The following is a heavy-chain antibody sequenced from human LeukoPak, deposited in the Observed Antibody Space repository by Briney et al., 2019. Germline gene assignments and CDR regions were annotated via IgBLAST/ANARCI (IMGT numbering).Heavy chain of an antibody. CDR2: IKQDGSEK. CDR3: ARDNWELDPQAYYYYYYMDV. V-gene: IGHV3-7*01. Sequence: GGSLRLSCAASGFTFSSYWMSWVRQAPGKGLEWVANIKQDGSEKYYVDSVKGRFTISRDNAKNSLYLQMNSLRAEDTAVYYCARDNWELDPQAYYYYYYMDVWGKGTTVTVSS. J-gene: IGHJ6*03. D-gene: IGHD1-26*01. CDR1: GFTFSSYW.